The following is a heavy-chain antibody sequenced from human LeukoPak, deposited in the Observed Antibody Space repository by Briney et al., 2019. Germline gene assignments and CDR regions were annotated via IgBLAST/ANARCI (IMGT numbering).Heavy chain of an antibody. D-gene: IGHD4-11*01. CDR2: IYTSGST. CDR3: ASTPTVTGVGAFDI. V-gene: IGHV4-4*07. Sequence: SETLSLTCTVSGGSISSYYWSWIRQPAGKGLEWIGRIYTSGSTNYNPSLKSRVTMSVDTSKNQFSLKLSSVTAADTAVYYCASTPTVTGVGAFDIWGQGTMVTVSS. J-gene: IGHJ3*02. CDR1: GGSISSYY.